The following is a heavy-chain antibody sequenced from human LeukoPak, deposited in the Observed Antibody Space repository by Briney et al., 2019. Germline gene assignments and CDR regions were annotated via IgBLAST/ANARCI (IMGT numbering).Heavy chain of an antibody. CDR3: ATKGVPIGSGWYAY. V-gene: IGHV3-23*01. CDR2: ISGSGGST. J-gene: IGHJ4*02. CDR1: GFTFSSYA. D-gene: IGHD6-19*01. Sequence: TGGSLRLSCAASGFTFSSYAMSWVRQAPGKGLEWVSAISGSGGSTYYADSVKGRFTISRDNSKSTLYLQMNSLRAEDTAVYYCATKGVPIGSGWYAYWGQGTLVTVSS.